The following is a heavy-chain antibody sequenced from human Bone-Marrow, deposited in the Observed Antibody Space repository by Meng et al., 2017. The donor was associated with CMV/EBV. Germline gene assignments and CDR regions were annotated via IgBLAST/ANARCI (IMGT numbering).Heavy chain of an antibody. CDR1: GGSISSYY. J-gene: IGHJ6*02. CDR3: ARVRGYCSTTSCHSFMDV. CDR2: MYNSGST. V-gene: IGHV4-59*01. Sequence: GSLRLSCTVSGGSISSYYCSWIRQPPGKGLEWIGYMYNSGSTNYNPSLKSQVTTSVDTSKNQFSLKLSSVTAADTAVYYCARVRGYCSTTSCHSFMDVWGQGTTVTGSS. D-gene: IGHD2-2*01.